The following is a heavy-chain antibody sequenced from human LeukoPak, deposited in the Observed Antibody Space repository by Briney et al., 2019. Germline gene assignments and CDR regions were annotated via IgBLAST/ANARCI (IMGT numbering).Heavy chain of an antibody. V-gene: IGHV1-18*01. Sequence: ASVKVSCKASGHTFTSYGISWVRQAPGQGLEWMGWISAYNGNTNYAQKLQGRVTMTTDTSTSTAYMELRSLRSDDTAAYYCARSSGVVITTWFDYWGQGTLVTVPS. J-gene: IGHJ4*02. CDR2: ISAYNGNT. CDR3: ARSSGVVITTWFDY. D-gene: IGHD3-22*01. CDR1: GHTFTSYG.